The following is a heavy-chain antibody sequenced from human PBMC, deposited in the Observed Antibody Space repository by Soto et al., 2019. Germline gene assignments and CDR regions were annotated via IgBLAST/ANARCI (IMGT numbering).Heavy chain of an antibody. CDR2: ISYDGSNK. J-gene: IGHJ6*02. D-gene: IGHD2-21*02. V-gene: IGHV3-30-3*01. CDR3: AGDLKGASKAYCGGDCYSDYYYGMDV. Sequence: GGSLRLSCAASGFTFSSYAMHWVRQAPGKGLEWVAVISYDGSNKYYADSVKGRFTISRDNSKNTLYLQMNSLRAEDTAVYYCAGDLKGASKAYCGGDCYSDYYYGMDVWGQGTTVTVSS. CDR1: GFTFSSYA.